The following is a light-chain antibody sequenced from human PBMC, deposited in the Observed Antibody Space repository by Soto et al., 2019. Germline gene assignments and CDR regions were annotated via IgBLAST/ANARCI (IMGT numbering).Light chain of an antibody. CDR2: GAS. V-gene: IGKV3-20*01. CDR3: QQYDSSPWT. CDR1: QSVSSSF. Sequence: EIVLTQSPGTLSLSPGERATLSCRASQSVSSSFLACYQQKAGQAPRLLIYGASSRVTGMPDRFSGSGSGTTFTLTISGLEPEDFAVYYCQQYDSSPWTFGQGTKVEIK. J-gene: IGKJ1*01.